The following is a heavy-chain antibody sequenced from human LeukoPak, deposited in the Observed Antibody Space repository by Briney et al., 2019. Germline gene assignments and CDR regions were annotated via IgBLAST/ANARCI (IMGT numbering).Heavy chain of an antibody. D-gene: IGHD6-13*01. CDR3: ATTSTQVAAVGSDAFDI. V-gene: IGHV5-51*01. J-gene: IGHJ3*02. CDR2: IYHGDSDP. Sequence: GESLKISCKGSEYSSTTHWIGWVRQMPGKGLELMGIIYHGDSDPRYGPSFQGQVTISADESFSTAYLQWSSLKSSDSAIYYCATTSTQVAAVGSDAFDIWGQGTLVTVSS. CDR1: EYSSTTHW.